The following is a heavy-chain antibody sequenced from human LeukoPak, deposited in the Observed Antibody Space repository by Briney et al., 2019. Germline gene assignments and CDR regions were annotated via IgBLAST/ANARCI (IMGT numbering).Heavy chain of an antibody. D-gene: IGHD6-13*01. Sequence: PGGSLRLSCVVSGFPLSSNYMSWFPQAPRKGLERVSVIYSGGTTYYADSVKGRFTISRDNSKNALSLQMNSLRADDTAVYYCGLSYSSSWPEIDYWGQGTLVTVSS. V-gene: IGHV3-66*01. CDR3: GLSYSSSWPEIDY. J-gene: IGHJ4*02. CDR1: GFPLSSNY. CDR2: IYSGGTT.